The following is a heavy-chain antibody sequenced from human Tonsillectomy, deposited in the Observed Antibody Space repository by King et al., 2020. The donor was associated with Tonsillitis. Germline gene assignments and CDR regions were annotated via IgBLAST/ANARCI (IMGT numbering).Heavy chain of an antibody. CDR3: ARDLRTYGYSRYYYGMDV. CDR2: ISYDGSNK. V-gene: IGHV3-30*04. D-gene: IGHD5-18*01. J-gene: IGHJ6*02. CDR1: GFTFSSYA. Sequence: VQLVESGGGVVQPGRSLRLSCAASGFTFSSYAMHWVRQAPGKGLEWVAVISYDGSNKYYADSVKGRFTISRDNSKNTLYLQMNSMRAEDTAVYYCARDLRTYGYSRYYYGMDVWGQGTTVTVSS.